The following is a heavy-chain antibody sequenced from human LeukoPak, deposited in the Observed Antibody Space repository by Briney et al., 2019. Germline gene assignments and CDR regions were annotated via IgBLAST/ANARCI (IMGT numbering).Heavy chain of an antibody. Sequence: GESLKISCKGSGYSFNYYWIGWVRPMPGRGLEWMGIVYPRNSDTRYSPSFQGQVTISVDKSISTAYLQWSGLKASDTAMYYCARQDGDGFYYFDYWGQGTLVTVSS. J-gene: IGHJ4*02. CDR1: GYSFNYYW. D-gene: IGHD2-21*02. CDR2: VYPRNSDT. CDR3: ARQDGDGFYYFDY. V-gene: IGHV5-51*01.